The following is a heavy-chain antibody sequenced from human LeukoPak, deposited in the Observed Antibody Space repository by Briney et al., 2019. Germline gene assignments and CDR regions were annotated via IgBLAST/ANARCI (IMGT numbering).Heavy chain of an antibody. CDR1: GFTFSNYA. CDR2: ISGSGDST. V-gene: IGHV3-23*01. D-gene: IGHD2-8*01. CDR3: AKDRCSNGIGCLYYYMDV. Sequence: QTGGSLRLSCAASGFTFSNYAMRWVRQAPGKGLEWVSGISGSGDSTYYAGSVKGRFSISRDNSKNTLYLQMNSLRAEDTAVYYCAKDRCSNGIGCLYYYMDVWGKGTTVTISS. J-gene: IGHJ6*03.